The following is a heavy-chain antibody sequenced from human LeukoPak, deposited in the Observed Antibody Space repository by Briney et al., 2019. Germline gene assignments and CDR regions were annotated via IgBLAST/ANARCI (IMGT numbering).Heavy chain of an antibody. CDR2: IYLGDSDV. J-gene: IGHJ4*02. D-gene: IGHD3-16*01. CDR3: ARGGSHFEY. V-gene: IGHV5-51*01. CDR1: GYNFTNYW. Sequence: GESLRISCKGSGYNFTNYWIGWVRQMPGKGLEWMGIIYLGDSDVRYSPSFQGQVTISADKSINTAYLQRSSLKASDTAIYYCARGGSHFEYWGQGTLVTVSS.